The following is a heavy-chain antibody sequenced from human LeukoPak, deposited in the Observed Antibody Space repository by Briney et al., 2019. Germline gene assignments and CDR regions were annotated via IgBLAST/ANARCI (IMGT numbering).Heavy chain of an antibody. J-gene: IGHJ3*02. Sequence: GRSLRLSCAASGFTFSSYGMHWVRQAPGKGLEWVAVISYDGSNKYYADSVKGRFTISRDNSKNTLYLQMNSLRAEDTAVYYCANAYDIQGAFDIWGQGTMVTVSS. CDR2: ISYDGSNK. D-gene: IGHD3-9*01. CDR3: ANAYDIQGAFDI. V-gene: IGHV3-30*18. CDR1: GFTFSSYG.